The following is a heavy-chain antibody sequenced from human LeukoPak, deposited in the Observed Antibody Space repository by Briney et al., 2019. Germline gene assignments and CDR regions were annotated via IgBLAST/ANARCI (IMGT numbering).Heavy chain of an antibody. CDR1: GGSISSSSYY. CDR2: IYYSGST. J-gene: IGHJ5*02. V-gene: IGHV4-39*02. Sequence: SETLSLTCTVSGGSISSSSYYWGWIRQPPGKGLEWIGTIYYSGSTYYNPSLKSRVTISVDTSQNQFSLRLSSVTAADTAVYYCARDVDIVATLWFDPWGQGTLVTVSS. D-gene: IGHD5-12*01. CDR3: ARDVDIVATLWFDP.